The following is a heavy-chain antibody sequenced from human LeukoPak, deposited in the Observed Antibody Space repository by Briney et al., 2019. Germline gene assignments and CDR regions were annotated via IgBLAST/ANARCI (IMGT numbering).Heavy chain of an antibody. CDR3: ARARRGYSGYEPGDY. D-gene: IGHD5-12*01. J-gene: IGHJ4*02. Sequence: PGGSLRLSCAASGFTFSSYWMRWVRQAPGKGLVWVSRINSDGSSTSYADSVKGRFTISRDNAKNTLYLQMNSLRAEDTAVYYCARARRGYSGYEPGDYWGQGTLVTVSS. CDR1: GFTFSSYW. CDR2: INSDGSST. V-gene: IGHV3-74*01.